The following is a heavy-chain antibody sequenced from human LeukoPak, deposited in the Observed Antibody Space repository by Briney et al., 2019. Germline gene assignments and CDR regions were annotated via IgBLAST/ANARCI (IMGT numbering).Heavy chain of an antibody. CDR2: ISSSGST. CDR1: GDSISSGDYY. CDR3: ARRLLEMATLPFYYYYMDV. J-gene: IGHJ6*03. Sequence: PSETLSLTCTVSGDSISSGDYYWSWIRQPAGKGLEWIGRISSSGSTNYNPSLKSRVTISVDTSKNQFSLKLSSVTAADTAVYYCARRLLEMATLPFYYYYMDVWGKGTTVTISS. V-gene: IGHV4-61*02. D-gene: IGHD5-24*01.